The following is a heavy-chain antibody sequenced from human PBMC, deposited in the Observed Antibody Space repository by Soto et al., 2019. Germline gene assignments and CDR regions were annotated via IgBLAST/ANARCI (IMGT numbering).Heavy chain of an antibody. J-gene: IGHJ6*02. Sequence: SETLSLTCTVSGGSISSGGYYWSWIRQHPGKGLEWIGYIYYSGSTYYNPSLKSRVTISVDTSKNQFSLKLSSVTAADTAVYYCARDRCGYCSSTNNSGGMDVWGQGTTVTVSS. D-gene: IGHD2-2*03. CDR3: ARDRCGYCSSTNNSGGMDV. V-gene: IGHV4-31*03. CDR2: IYYSGST. CDR1: GGSISSGGYY.